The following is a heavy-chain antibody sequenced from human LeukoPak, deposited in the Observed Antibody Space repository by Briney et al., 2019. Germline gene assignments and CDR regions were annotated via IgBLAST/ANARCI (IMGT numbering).Heavy chain of an antibody. J-gene: IGHJ3*02. CDR3: ARERITIFGVVTILDAFDI. CDR2: ISAYNGNT. V-gene: IGHV1-18*04. D-gene: IGHD3-3*01. CDR1: GYTFTGYY. Sequence: ASVKVSCKASGYTFTGYYMHWVRQAPGQGLEWMGWISAYNGNTNYAQKLQGRVTMTTDTSTSTAYMELRSLRSDDTAVYYCARERITIFGVVTILDAFDIWGQGTMVTVSS.